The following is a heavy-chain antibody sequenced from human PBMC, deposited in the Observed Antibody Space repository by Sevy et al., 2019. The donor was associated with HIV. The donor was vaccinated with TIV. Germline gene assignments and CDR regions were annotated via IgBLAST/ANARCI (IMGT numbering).Heavy chain of an antibody. J-gene: IGHJ4*02. CDR3: VKAVYTSKVVVTNGFDY. V-gene: IGHV3-23*01. Sequence: GSLRLSCAASGFTFGTYAMSWVRQAPGKGLEWDSTISGSGGRTYYADSVKGRFTISRDNSKYTQYLQMNSLRAEDTAVYYGVKAVYTSKVVVTNGFDYWGQGTLVTVSS. CDR2: ISGSGGRT. D-gene: IGHD3-22*01. CDR1: GFTFGTYA.